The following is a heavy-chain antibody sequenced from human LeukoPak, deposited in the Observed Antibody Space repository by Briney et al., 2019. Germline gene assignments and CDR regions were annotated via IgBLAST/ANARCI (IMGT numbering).Heavy chain of an antibody. J-gene: IGHJ5*02. D-gene: IGHD3-16*01. CDR1: GGSFSGYY. CDR2: INHSGST. V-gene: IGHV4-34*01. CDR3: ARAKGANWFDP. Sequence: SETLSLTCAVYGGSFSGYYWSWIRQPPGKGLEWIGEINHSGSTNYNPSLKSRVTISVDTSKNQFSLKLSSVTAADTAVYYCARAKGANWFDPWGQGTLVTVSS.